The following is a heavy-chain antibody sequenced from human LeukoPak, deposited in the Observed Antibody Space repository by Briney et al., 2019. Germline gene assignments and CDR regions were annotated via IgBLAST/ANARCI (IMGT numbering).Heavy chain of an antibody. D-gene: IGHD2-2*02. V-gene: IGHV1-2*02. Sequence: GASVKVSCKDSGYTFTGYYMHWVRQAPGQGLEWMGWINPNSGGTNYAQKFQGRVTMTRDTSISTAYMELSRLRSDDTAVYYCARVAHCSSTSCYIPLFDYWGQGTLVTVSS. J-gene: IGHJ4*02. CDR2: INPNSGGT. CDR1: GYTFTGYY. CDR3: ARVAHCSSTSCYIPLFDY.